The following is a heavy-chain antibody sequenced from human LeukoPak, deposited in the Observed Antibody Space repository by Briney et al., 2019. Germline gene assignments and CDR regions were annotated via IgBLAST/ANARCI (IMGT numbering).Heavy chain of an antibody. CDR3: ARQLRGLGYCSSTSCYGSDY. CDR1: GFTFSSYA. CDR2: ISYDGSNK. D-gene: IGHD2-2*01. Sequence: GGSLRLSCAASGFTFSSYAMHWVRQAPGKGLEWVAGISYDGSNKYYADSVKGRFTISRDNSKNTLYLQMNSLRAEDTAVYYCARQLRGLGYCSSTSCYGSDYWGQGTLVTVSS. V-gene: IGHV3-30-3*01. J-gene: IGHJ4*02.